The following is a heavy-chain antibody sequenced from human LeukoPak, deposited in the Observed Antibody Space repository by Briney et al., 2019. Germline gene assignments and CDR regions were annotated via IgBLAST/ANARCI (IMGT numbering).Heavy chain of an antibody. D-gene: IGHD3-22*01. Sequence: ASVKVSCKASGYTFTGYYMHWVRQAPGQGLEWMGWINPNSGGTNYAQKFQGRVTMTRDTSISTAYMELSSLRSEDTAVYYCARERITMIVVVITPGAFDIWGQGTMVTVSS. V-gene: IGHV1-2*02. CDR3: ARERITMIVVVITPGAFDI. J-gene: IGHJ3*02. CDR1: GYTFTGYY. CDR2: INPNSGGT.